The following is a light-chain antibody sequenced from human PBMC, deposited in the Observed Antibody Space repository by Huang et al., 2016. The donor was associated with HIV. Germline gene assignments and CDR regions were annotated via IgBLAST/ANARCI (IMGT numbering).Light chain of an antibody. CDR2: GAS. CDR1: QGISSD. V-gene: IGKV1-9*01. CDR3: QQVNSFPFT. J-gene: IGKJ3*01. Sequence: IHLTQSPSSLSASVGDRAIITCRASQGISSDLAWFQQKPGKAPKLLIYGASTLQSGVPSRFTGSGSGANFTLSISSLQPEDFSTYYCQQVNSFPFTFGPGTKVDIK.